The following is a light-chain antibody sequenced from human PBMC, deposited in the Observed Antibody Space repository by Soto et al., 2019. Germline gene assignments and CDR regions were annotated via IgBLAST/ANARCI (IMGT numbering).Light chain of an antibody. CDR1: SSDVGGYNY. V-gene: IGLV2-14*01. CDR3: GSYASSSTLYV. CDR2: DVS. J-gene: IGLJ1*01. Sequence: QYALTQPASVSGSPGQSITISCTGTSSDVGGYNYVSWYQQHSGKAPKLMIYDVSNRPSGVSNRFSGSKSGNTASLTISGLQAEDEADYYCGSYASSSTLYVFGTGTKLTVL.